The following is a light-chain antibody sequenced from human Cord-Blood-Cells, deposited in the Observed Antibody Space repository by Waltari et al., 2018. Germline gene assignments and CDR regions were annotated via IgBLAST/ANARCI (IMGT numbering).Light chain of an antibody. CDR3: SSYTSSSTYV. CDR2: DVS. CDR1: SSAVGGHHY. V-gene: IGLV2-14*01. J-gene: IGLJ1*01. Sequence: QSPLTQPASVSGSPGPSPTISSPGTSSAVGGHHYFSWYQQHPGKAPKLMIYDVSNRPSGVSNRFSGSKSGNTASLTISGLQAEDEADYYCSSYTSSSTYVFGTGTKVTVL.